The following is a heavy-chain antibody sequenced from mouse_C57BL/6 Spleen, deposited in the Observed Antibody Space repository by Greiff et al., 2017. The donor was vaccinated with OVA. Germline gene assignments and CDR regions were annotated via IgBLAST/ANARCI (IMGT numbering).Heavy chain of an antibody. Sequence: DVKLVESGGDLVKPGGSLKLSCAASGFTFSSYGMSWVRQTPDKRLEWVATISSGGSYTSYPDSVKGRFTISRDNAKNTLYLQMSSLKSEDTAMYYCALYYGSSYEVSFDYWGQGTTRTVSS. CDR1: GFTFSSYG. J-gene: IGHJ2*01. V-gene: IGHV5-6*02. D-gene: IGHD1-1*01. CDR2: ISSGGSYT. CDR3: ALYYGSSYEVSFDY.